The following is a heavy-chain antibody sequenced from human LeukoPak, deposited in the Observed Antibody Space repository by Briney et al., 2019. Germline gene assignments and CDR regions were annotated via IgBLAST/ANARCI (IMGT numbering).Heavy chain of an antibody. J-gene: IGHJ4*02. V-gene: IGHV3-23*01. D-gene: IGHD3-16*01. CDR3: AKDGAGSNYGKYFFDY. Sequence: GGSLRLSCAASGFTFKTHAMSWVRQAPGKGLEWVSRIDDSGVIRSYADSVKGRFTISRDNSKMALTLQMNSLRAEDTAVYYCAKDGAGSNYGKYFFDYWGQGTLVTVSS. CDR1: GFTFKTHA. CDR2: IDDSGVIR.